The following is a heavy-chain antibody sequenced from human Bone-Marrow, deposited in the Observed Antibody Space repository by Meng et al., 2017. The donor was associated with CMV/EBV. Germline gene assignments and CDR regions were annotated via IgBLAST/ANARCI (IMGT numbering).Heavy chain of an antibody. CDR3: ARLAGCSSTSCYYGMDV. J-gene: IGHJ6*02. CDR2: SHYSGNN. CDR1: GVSITTNSYY. D-gene: IGHD2-2*01. V-gene: IGHV4-39*01. Sequence: ESLKISCTVSGVSITTNSYYWGWVRRPPGKGLEWIGNSHYSGNNNYKPSLESRVTISVDTSKSQFSLKLSSVTAADTAVYYCARLAGCSSTSCYYGMDVWGQGTTVTVSS.